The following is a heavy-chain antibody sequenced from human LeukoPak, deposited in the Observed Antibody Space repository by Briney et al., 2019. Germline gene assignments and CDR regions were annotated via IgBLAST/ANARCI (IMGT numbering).Heavy chain of an antibody. Sequence: GGSLRLSCSASGFTFSNCAMHWVRQAPGKGPEYVSVISSYGDKTYYADSVKGRFTISRDNSKNTVSLQMSSLRAEDTTVYYCVKDLYKGDTSSWYYFDYWGQGTLVTVSS. V-gene: IGHV3-64D*06. CDR2: ISSYGDKT. CDR1: GFTFSNCA. CDR3: VKDLYKGDTSSWYYFDY. D-gene: IGHD6-13*01. J-gene: IGHJ4*02.